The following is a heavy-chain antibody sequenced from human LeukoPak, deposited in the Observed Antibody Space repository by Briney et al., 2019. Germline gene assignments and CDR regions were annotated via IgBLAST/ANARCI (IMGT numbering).Heavy chain of an antibody. Sequence: SETLSLTCTVSGGSISSSSYYWGWIRQPPGKGLEWIGSIYYSGSTYYNPSLKSRVTISVDTSKNQFSLKLSSVTAADTAVYYCARGLIAAAGDFDYWGQGTLVTVSS. CDR3: ARGLIAAAGDFDY. CDR1: GGSISSSSYY. J-gene: IGHJ4*02. D-gene: IGHD6-13*01. CDR2: IYYSGST. V-gene: IGHV4-39*01.